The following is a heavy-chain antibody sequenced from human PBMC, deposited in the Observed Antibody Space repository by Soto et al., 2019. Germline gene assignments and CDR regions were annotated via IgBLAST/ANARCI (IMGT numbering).Heavy chain of an antibody. D-gene: IGHD6-13*01. V-gene: IGHV3-30*18. CDR3: AKGKQQLLLWGDYFDY. CDR2: ISFDGSNK. CDR1: GFTFSSYG. Sequence: QVQLVESGGGVVQPGRSLRLSCAASGFTFSSYGMHWVRQAPGRGLEWVAVISFDGSNKFYADSVKGRFTISRDNSKNTMYLQMNSLRAEDTAVYYCAKGKQQLLLWGDYFDYWGQGTLLTVSS. J-gene: IGHJ4*02.